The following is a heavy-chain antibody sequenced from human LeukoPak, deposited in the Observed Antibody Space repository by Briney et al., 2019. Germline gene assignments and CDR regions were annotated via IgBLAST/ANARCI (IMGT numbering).Heavy chain of an antibody. Sequence: GASLKISCKGSGYSFTSYWIGWVRQMPGKGLEWMGIIYPGDSDTRYSPSFQGQVTISADKSISTAYLQWSSLKASDTAMYYCARQKDFWSGPHDYWGQGTLVTVSS. CDR1: GYSFTSYW. V-gene: IGHV5-51*01. CDR2: IYPGDSDT. D-gene: IGHD3-3*01. CDR3: ARQKDFWSGPHDY. J-gene: IGHJ4*02.